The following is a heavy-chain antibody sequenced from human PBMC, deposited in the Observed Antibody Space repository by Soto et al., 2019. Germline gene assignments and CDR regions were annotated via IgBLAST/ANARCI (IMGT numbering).Heavy chain of an antibody. D-gene: IGHD3-3*01. J-gene: IGHJ5*02. Sequence: SETLSLTCTVSGGSISSGGYYWSWIHQHPGKGLEWIGYIYYSGSTYYNPSLKSRVTISVDTSKNQFSLKLSSVTAADTAVYYCARGHPRDYSYYDFWSGYYNWFDPWGQGTLVTVPS. CDR1: GGSISSGGYY. CDR3: ARGHPRDYSYYDFWSGYYNWFDP. V-gene: IGHV4-31*03. CDR2: IYYSGST.